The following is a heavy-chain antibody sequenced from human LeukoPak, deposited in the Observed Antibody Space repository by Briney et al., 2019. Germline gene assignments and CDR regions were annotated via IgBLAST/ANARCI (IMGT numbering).Heavy chain of an antibody. CDR1: GGSFSDYY. J-gene: IGHJ4*02. CDR2: IYYSGST. CDR3: ARRDRYSSGSDY. Sequence: SETLSLTCAVYGGSFSDYYWGWIRQPPGKGLEWIGSIYYSGSTYYNPSLKSRVTISVDTSKNQFSLKLSSVTAADTAVYYCARRDRYSSGSDYWGQGTLVTVSS. D-gene: IGHD6-19*01. V-gene: IGHV4-39*01.